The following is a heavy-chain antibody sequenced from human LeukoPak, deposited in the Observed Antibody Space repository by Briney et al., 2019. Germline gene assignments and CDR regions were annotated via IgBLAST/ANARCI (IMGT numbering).Heavy chain of an antibody. D-gene: IGHD6-19*01. V-gene: IGHV3-13*01. Sequence: GGSLRLSCAASGFTFSSYDMHWVRQATGKGLEWVSAIGTAGDTYYPGSVKGRFTISRENAKNSLYLQMNSLRAGDTAVYYCAREVIAVAAYYFDYWGQGTLVTVSS. CDR2: IGTAGDT. CDR3: AREVIAVAAYYFDY. CDR1: GFTFSSYD. J-gene: IGHJ4*02.